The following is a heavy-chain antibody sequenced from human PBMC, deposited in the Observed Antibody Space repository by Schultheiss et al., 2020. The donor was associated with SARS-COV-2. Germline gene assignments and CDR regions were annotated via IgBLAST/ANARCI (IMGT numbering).Heavy chain of an antibody. D-gene: IGHD3-3*01. V-gene: IGHV1-46*01. Sequence: ASVKVSCKASGYTFTSYGISWVRQAPGQGLEWMGIINPSGGSTSYAQKFQGRVTMTRDTSTSTVYMELSSLRSEDTAVYYCARAHNPRWSGYYGGYYYYYGMDVWGQGTTVTVSS. CDR3: ARAHNPRWSGYYGGYYYYYGMDV. CDR1: GYTFTSYG. CDR2: INPSGGST. J-gene: IGHJ6*02.